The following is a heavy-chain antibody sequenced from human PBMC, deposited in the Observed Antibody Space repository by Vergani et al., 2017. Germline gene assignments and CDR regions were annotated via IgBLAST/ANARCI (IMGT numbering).Heavy chain of an antibody. J-gene: IGHJ2*01. CDR1: GFTFSSYW. V-gene: IGHV3-74*01. CDR2: INSDGSST. D-gene: IGHD2-21*02. CDR3: ARDPAYCGGDCYADPNGYFDL. Sequence: VQLVESGGGVVQPGRSLRLSCAASGFTFSSYWMHWVRQAPGKGLVWVSRINSDGSSTSYADSVKGRFTISRDNAKNTLYLQMNSLRAEDTAVYYCARDPAYCGGDCYADPNGYFDLWGRGTLVTVSS.